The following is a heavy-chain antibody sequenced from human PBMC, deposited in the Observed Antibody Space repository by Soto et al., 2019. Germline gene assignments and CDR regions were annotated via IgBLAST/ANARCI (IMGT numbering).Heavy chain of an antibody. D-gene: IGHD1-26*01. J-gene: IGHJ4*02. CDR2: ISYSSGSK. Sequence: LRLSCEASGFTFSDYAMGWVRQAPGKGLEWVSTISYSSGSKYYADSVRGRFAVSRDNSKNTLYLQMNSLRAEDTAVYYCARVSGPSHYWGQGTLVTVSS. V-gene: IGHV3-23*01. CDR1: GFTFSDYA. CDR3: ARVSGPSHY.